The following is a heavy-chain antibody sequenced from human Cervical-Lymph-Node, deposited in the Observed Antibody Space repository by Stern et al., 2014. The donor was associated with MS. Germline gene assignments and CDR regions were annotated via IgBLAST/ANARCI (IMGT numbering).Heavy chain of an antibody. CDR3: GRVPTTSTSGGGPDY. J-gene: IGHJ4*02. CDR2: INPSGDYT. D-gene: IGHD1/OR15-1a*01. CDR1: GYSFTTYW. Sequence: AQLVESGAEVKKPGASVKVSCQASGYSFTTYWMHWVRQAPGQGLEWLGIINPSGDYTYYPQKFQGRITMNRDTSTSTVYMELSSLRSEDTAVYYCGRVPTTSTSGGGPDYWGQGTLVTVSS. V-gene: IGHV1-46*03.